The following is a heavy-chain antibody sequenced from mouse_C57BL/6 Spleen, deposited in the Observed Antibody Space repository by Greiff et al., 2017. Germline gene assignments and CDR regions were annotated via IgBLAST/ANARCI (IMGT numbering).Heavy chain of an antibody. Sequence: QVQLQQSGAELVKPGASVKLSCKASGYTFTSYWMQWVKQRPGQGLEWIGEIDPSDSYTNYNQKFKGKATLTVDTSSSTAYMQLSSLTSEDSAVYYCARRGNHFAYWGQGTLVTVSA. V-gene: IGHV1-50*01. CDR3: ARRGNHFAY. CDR2: IDPSDSYT. J-gene: IGHJ3*01. D-gene: IGHD2-1*01. CDR1: GYTFTSYW.